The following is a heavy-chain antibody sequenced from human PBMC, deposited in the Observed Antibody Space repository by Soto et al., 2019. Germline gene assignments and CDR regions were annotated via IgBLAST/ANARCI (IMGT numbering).Heavy chain of an antibody. J-gene: IGHJ3*02. CDR2: INAGNGNT. Sequence: QVPLVQSGAEVKKPGASVKVSCKASGYTFISYAMHWVRQAPGQRLEWMGWINAGNGNTKYSQKFQGRVTITRDTSASTAYMELSSLRSEDTAVYYCARERDYGDYGPDAFDIWGQGTMVTVSS. D-gene: IGHD4-17*01. CDR1: GYTFISYA. V-gene: IGHV1-3*01. CDR3: ARERDYGDYGPDAFDI.